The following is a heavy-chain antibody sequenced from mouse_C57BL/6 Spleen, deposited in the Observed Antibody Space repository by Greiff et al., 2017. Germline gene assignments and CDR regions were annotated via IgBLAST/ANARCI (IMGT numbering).Heavy chain of an antibody. CDR2: INPGSGGT. J-gene: IGHJ4*01. CDR1: GYAFTNYL. V-gene: IGHV1-54*01. CDR3: ARRDWDDYYAMDY. Sequence: QVQLQQSGAELVRPGTSVKVSCKASGYAFTNYLIEWVKQRPGQGLEWIGVINPGSGGTNYNEKFKGKATLTADKSSSTAYMQLSSLTSEDSAVYFCARRDWDDYYAMDYWGQGTSVTVSS. D-gene: IGHD4-1*01.